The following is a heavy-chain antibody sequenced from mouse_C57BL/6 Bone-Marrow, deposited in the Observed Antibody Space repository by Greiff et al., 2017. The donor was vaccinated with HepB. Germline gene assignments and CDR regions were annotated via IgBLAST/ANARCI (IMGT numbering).Heavy chain of an antibody. CDR3: TTFITTVVATPY. D-gene: IGHD1-1*01. CDR2: IRLKSDNYAT. J-gene: IGHJ3*01. CDR1: GFTFSNYW. V-gene: IGHV6-3*01. Sequence: EVQLQQSGGGLVQPGGSMKLSCVASGFTFSNYWMNWVRQSPEKGLEWVAQIRLKSDNYATHYAESVKGRFTISRDDSKSSVYLQMNNLRAEDTGIYYCTTFITTVVATPYWGQGTLVTVSA.